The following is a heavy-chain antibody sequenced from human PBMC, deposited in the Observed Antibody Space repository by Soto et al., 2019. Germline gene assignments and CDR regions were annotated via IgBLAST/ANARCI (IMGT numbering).Heavy chain of an antibody. D-gene: IGHD3-16*01. V-gene: IGHV1-3*01. CDR2: VNAGNGYT. J-gene: IGHJ4*02. Sequence: QVHLVQSGAEVKKPGASVKVSCRSSGYTFNSNAIHWVRPAPGQRLEWIGCVNAGNGYTKYLQNFQGRVTISSDTSASTAYMELNSLRSEDTAVYYCARGEHPYIYVFDYWGQGTLVTVSS. CDR3: ARGEHPYIYVFDY. CDR1: GYTFNSNA.